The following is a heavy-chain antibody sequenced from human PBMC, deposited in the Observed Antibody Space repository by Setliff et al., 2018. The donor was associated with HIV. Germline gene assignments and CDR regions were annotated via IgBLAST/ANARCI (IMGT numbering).Heavy chain of an antibody. CDR2: IKEDGSEK. J-gene: IGHJ6*03. CDR3: ARDATRGGDMDV. Sequence: PGGSLRLSCGASGFTLRNYWMTWVRQAPGRGLECVANIKEDGSEKYYVDSVKGRFTISRDNAKDSLYLQMNNLRAEDTAVYYCARDATRGGDMDVWGKGITVTVSS. V-gene: IGHV3-7*01. CDR1: GFTLRNYW. D-gene: IGHD2-15*01.